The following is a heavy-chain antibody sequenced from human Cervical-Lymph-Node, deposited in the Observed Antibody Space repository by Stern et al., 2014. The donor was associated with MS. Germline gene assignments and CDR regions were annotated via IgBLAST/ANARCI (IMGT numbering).Heavy chain of an antibody. CDR3: ARRTLGPSGIHDXFGL. V-gene: IGHV2-5*02. J-gene: IGHJ3*01. Sequence: QVTLKESGPTLVKPTQTLTLTCTFSGFTLTTSGVGVGWLRQPPGKALEWLALLYWDDDKRYSPSLKNRLTVTMDTSKNQVVLTMTNMDPVDTATYYCARRTLGPSGIHDXFGLWGQGTMVTVSS. CDR2: LYWDDDK. CDR1: GFTLTTSGVG. D-gene: IGHD3-10*01.